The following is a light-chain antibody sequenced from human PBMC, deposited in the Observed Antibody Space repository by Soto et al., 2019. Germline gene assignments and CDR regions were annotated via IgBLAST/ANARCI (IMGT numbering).Light chain of an antibody. J-gene: IGLJ2*01. CDR2: EVS. Sequence: QSALTQPPSASGSPGQSVTISCTGTSSDVGGYKYVSWYQQYPGKAPKLIIHEVSKRPSGVPDRFSGSKSGSTASLTVSGLQAEDEADYYCSASAGSKNVVFGGGTKVTVL. CDR1: SSDVGGYKY. V-gene: IGLV2-8*01. CDR3: SASAGSKNVV.